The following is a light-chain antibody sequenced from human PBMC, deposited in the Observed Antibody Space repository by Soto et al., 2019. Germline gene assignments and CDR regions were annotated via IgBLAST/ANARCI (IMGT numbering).Light chain of an antibody. CDR1: QSISNR. J-gene: IGKJ1*01. Sequence: DIQMTQSPSTLSASVGDRVTITCRASQSISNRLAWYHQKPGKTPNLLIYDASNLGSGVPSRFSGSGSGTEFTLTISSLQPDDYATYFCQHYDTYWTFGQGTKVDIK. CDR3: QHYDTYWT. V-gene: IGKV1-5*01. CDR2: DAS.